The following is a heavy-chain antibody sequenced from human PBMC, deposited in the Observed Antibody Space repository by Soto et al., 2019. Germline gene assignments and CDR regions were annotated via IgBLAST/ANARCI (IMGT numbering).Heavy chain of an antibody. D-gene: IGHD3-10*01. CDR3: ARITMVRGTDY. V-gene: IGHV4-39*01. CDR1: GGSISSSSYY. Sequence: SETLSLTCTVSGGSISSSSYYWFWIRQPPGKGLEWIGSIYYSGSTYYNPSLKSRVAISVDTSKNQFSLKLSSVTAADTAVYYCARITMVRGTDYWGQGTLVTVSS. J-gene: IGHJ4*02. CDR2: IYYSGST.